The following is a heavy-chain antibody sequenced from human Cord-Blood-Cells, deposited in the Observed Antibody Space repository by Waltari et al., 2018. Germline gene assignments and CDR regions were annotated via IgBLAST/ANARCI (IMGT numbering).Heavy chain of an antibody. V-gene: IGHV1-69*01. Sequence: QVQLVQSGAVVKKPGSSVKVSCKASGGTFSSYAISWVRQAPGQGLEWMGGIIPILGTANDEQKFQGRVTITADESTSTAYMELSSLRSEDTAVYYCARANDFWSGFPYYYGMDVWGQGTTVTVSS. CDR1: GGTFSSYA. CDR3: ARANDFWSGFPYYYGMDV. D-gene: IGHD3-3*01. CDR2: IIPILGTA. J-gene: IGHJ6*02.